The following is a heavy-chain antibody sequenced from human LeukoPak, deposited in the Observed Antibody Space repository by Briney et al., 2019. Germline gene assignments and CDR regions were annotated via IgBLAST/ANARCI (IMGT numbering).Heavy chain of an antibody. Sequence: ASVKVSCKASGYTFSDYYMHWVRQAPGQGLEWMGWINPNNGGTDYAQKFQGRVTMTRDTSISTAYMELSRLRSDDTAVYYCAKAAEHWNYITWGQGTLVTVSS. V-gene: IGHV1-2*02. D-gene: IGHD1-7*01. CDR2: INPNNGGT. CDR1: GYTFSDYY. J-gene: IGHJ5*02. CDR3: AKAAEHWNYIT.